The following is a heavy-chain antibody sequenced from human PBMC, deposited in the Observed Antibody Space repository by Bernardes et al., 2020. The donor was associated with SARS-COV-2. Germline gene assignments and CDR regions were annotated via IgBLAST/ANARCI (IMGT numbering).Heavy chain of an antibody. CDR2: IKRKTDGGTT. J-gene: IGHJ4*02. D-gene: IGHD6-6*01. Sequence: GGSLRLSCAASGFTFSNAWMSWVRQAPGKGLEWVGRIKRKTDGGTTDYAAPVKGRFTISRDDSKNTLYLQMNSLKTEDTAVYYCTTEHLVIAARRWTGGNYWGQGTLVTVSS. CDR1: GFTFSNAW. V-gene: IGHV3-15*01. CDR3: TTEHLVIAARRWTGGNY.